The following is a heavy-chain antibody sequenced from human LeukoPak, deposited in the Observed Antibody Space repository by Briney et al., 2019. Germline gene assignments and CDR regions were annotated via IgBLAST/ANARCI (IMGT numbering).Heavy chain of an antibody. CDR3: AKGISADGYNFERGADY. Sequence: PGGSLRLSCAASGFTFATYVMTWVRQAPGKGLEWVSSVGGDGRVTYYADSVKGRFTIPRDNSKNTIFLQMNSLRVEDTAVYYCAKGISADGYNFERGADYWGQGAQVIVSS. CDR2: VGGDGRVT. CDR1: GFTFATYV. V-gene: IGHV3-23*01. D-gene: IGHD1-1*01. J-gene: IGHJ4*02.